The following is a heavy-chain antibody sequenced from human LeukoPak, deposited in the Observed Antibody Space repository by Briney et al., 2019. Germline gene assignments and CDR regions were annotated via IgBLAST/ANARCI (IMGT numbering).Heavy chain of an antibody. CDR1: GGSISSYY. J-gene: IGHJ3*02. D-gene: IGHD3-22*01. CDR2: IYYSGST. Sequence: PSGTLSLTCTVSGGSISSYYWSWIRQPPGKGLEWIGYIYYSGSTNYNPSLKSRVTISVDTSKNQFSLKLSSVTAADTAVYYCAREGPYYYDSSGYDAFDIWGQGSMVTVSS. V-gene: IGHV4-59*01. CDR3: AREGPYYYDSSGYDAFDI.